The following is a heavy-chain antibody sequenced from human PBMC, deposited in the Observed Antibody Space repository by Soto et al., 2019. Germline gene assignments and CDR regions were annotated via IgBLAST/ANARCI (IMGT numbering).Heavy chain of an antibody. V-gene: IGHV1-69*06. Sequence: SVKVSCKASGGTFSSYAISWVRQAPGQGLEWMGGIIPIFGTANYAQKFQGRVTITADKSTSTAYMELSSLRSEDTAVYYCARRGIVVVEAFDIWGQGTMVTGSS. CDR3: ARRGIVVVEAFDI. CDR1: GGTFSSYA. J-gene: IGHJ3*02. D-gene: IGHD2-2*01. CDR2: IIPIFGTA.